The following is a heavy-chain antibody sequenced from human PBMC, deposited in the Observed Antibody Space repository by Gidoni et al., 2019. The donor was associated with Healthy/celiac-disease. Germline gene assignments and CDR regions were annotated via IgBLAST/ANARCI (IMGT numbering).Heavy chain of an antibody. CDR1: GGSFSGYY. CDR3: ARGRCSSTSCYLRNYYYYYYMDV. CDR2: INHSGST. V-gene: IGHV4-34*01. Sequence: QVQLQQWGAGLLKPSETLSLTCAVYGGSFSGYYWSWIRQPPGKGLEWIGEINHSGSTNYNPSLKSRVTISVDTSKNQFSLKLSSVTAADTAVYYCARGRCSSTSCYLRNYYYYYYMDVWGKGTTVTVSS. J-gene: IGHJ6*03. D-gene: IGHD2-2*01.